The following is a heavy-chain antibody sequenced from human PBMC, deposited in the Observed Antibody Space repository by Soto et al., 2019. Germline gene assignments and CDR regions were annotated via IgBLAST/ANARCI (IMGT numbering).Heavy chain of an antibody. CDR3: ARDQEAGLMDV. CDR1: GGSISSGGYY. J-gene: IGHJ6*02. CDR2: IYYSGST. V-gene: IGHV4-31*03. Sequence: QVQLQESGPGLVKPSQTLSLTCTVSGGSISSGGYYWSWIRQHPGKGLEWIGYIYYSGSTYYNPSLKSRVTISVDTSKNQFSLNLSSVTDADTAVYYCARDQEAGLMDVWGQGTTVTVSS. D-gene: IGHD6-25*01.